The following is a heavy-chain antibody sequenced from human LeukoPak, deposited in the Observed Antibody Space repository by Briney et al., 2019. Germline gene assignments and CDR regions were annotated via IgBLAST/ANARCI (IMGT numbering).Heavy chain of an antibody. V-gene: IGHV3-7*01. CDR2: INQDGSVT. CDR3: ARDTGSSSFDL. J-gene: IGHJ4*02. D-gene: IGHD1-14*01. Sequence: INQDGSVTNYVDSLKGRCTISRDNAKKSLYLEIRSLRADDTALYYCARDTGSSSFDLWGQGTLVTVSS.